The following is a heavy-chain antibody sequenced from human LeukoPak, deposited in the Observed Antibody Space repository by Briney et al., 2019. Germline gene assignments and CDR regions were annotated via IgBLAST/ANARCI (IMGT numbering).Heavy chain of an antibody. CDR3: ARDLTMVRGLRSRGVDF. V-gene: IGHV3-74*01. Sequence: QPGGSLRLSCAASGFTFSSYWMHWVRQVPGKGLVWVSRISSDGSSTSYADSEKGRFTISRDNAKNTLYLQMNSLRAEDTAVYYCARDLTMVRGLRSRGVDFWGQGTLVTVSS. CDR1: GFTFSSYW. CDR2: ISSDGSST. J-gene: IGHJ4*02. D-gene: IGHD3-10*01.